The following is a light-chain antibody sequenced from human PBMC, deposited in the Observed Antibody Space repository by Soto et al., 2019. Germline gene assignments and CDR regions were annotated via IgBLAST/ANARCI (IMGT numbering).Light chain of an antibody. V-gene: IGKV3-15*01. Sequence: MHPSSATLSVPLADCVTLSCRASQTINSYVAWYKQKPGQAPRILIYPASSMATGIPSRFSGSGSGTEFTLTISSLQSDDFAIYYCQQYNSYLTFGQGTKVDIK. CDR2: PAS. CDR1: QTINSY. J-gene: IGKJ1*01. CDR3: QQYNSYLT.